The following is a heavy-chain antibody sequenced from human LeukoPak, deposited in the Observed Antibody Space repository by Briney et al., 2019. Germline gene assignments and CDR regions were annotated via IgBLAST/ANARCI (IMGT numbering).Heavy chain of an antibody. CDR3: AELGITMIGGV. CDR1: GFMFASVG. Sequence: GGSLRLSCVASGFMFASVGMNWVRQAPGKGLEWVSYISSSGSTIYYADSVKGRFTISRDNAKNSLYLQMNSLRAEDTAVYYCAELGITMIGGVWGKGTTVTISS. J-gene: IGHJ6*04. CDR2: ISSSGSTI. D-gene: IGHD3-10*02. V-gene: IGHV3-48*03.